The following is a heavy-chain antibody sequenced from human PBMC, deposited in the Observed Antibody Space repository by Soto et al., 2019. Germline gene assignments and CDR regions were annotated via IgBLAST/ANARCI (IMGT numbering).Heavy chain of an antibody. J-gene: IGHJ5*02. Sequence: QVQLVQSGAEVKKPGSSVKVSCKASGGTFSSYAISWVRQAPGQGLEWMGGIIPIFGTANYAQKFQGRVTITADESTCTAYMELSSLRSEDTAVYYCARGRSEGATTYNWFDPWGQGTLVTVSS. D-gene: IGHD1-26*01. V-gene: IGHV1-69*01. CDR3: ARGRSEGATTYNWFDP. CDR2: IIPIFGTA. CDR1: GGTFSSYA.